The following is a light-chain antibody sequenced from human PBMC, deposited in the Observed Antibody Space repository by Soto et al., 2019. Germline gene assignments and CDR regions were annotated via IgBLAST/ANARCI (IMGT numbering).Light chain of an antibody. V-gene: IGKV3-15*01. CDR2: GAS. J-gene: IGKJ1*01. CDR3: QQYNNWAWP. Sequence: EIVMTQSPATLSVSPGERATLSCRASQSVSSNLAWYQQKPGQAPRLLIYGASTRATGIPARFSGSGSGTEFTLTISSLQSEDFAVYYCQQYNNWAWPFGQGPKVEIK. CDR1: QSVSSN.